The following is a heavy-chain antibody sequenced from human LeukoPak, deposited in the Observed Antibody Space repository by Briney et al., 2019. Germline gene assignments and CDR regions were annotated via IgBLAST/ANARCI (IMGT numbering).Heavy chain of an antibody. CDR2: IKQDGSEK. V-gene: IGHV3-7*05. J-gene: IGHJ4*02. Sequence: GGSLRLSCAASGFXFSSYWMSWVRQAPGKGLEWVANIKQDGSEKYYVDSVKGRFTISRDNAKNSLYLQMNSLRAEDTAVYYCARDSAGSWGQGTLVTVSS. CDR3: ARDSAGS. D-gene: IGHD1-26*01. CDR1: GFXFSSYW.